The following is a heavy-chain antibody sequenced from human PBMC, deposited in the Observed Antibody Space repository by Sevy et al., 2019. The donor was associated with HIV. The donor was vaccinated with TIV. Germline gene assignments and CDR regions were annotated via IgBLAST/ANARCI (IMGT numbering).Heavy chain of an antibody. J-gene: IGHJ4*02. Sequence: GGSLRLSCAASGFIFSGSAMSWVRQAPGKGLEWVASISGSGGFTYYADSVKGRFTISRDNFKNTVDLEMKSLRAEDTAVYYCAKDPLNIAAHFDYWGQGTLVTVSS. D-gene: IGHD6-6*01. CDR2: ISGSGGFT. V-gene: IGHV3-23*01. CDR1: GFIFSGSA. CDR3: AKDPLNIAAHFDY.